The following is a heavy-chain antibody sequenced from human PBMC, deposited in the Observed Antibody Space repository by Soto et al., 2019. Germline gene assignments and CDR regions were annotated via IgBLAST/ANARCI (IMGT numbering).Heavy chain of an antibody. J-gene: IGHJ4*02. V-gene: IGHV1-18*04. Sequence: QVQLVQSGAEVKKPGASVKVSCKASGYTFNNSGISWVRQAPGRGLEWMGWISAKNGNTNYAQKLQGRVTMTTDTAPRTADMDLGSLRSDDTAVYFWARDLGDIVVVSAATEFDHWGQGTLVTVSS. CDR3: ARDLGDIVVVSAATEFDH. D-gene: IGHD2-2*01. CDR1: GYTFNNSG. CDR2: ISAKNGNT.